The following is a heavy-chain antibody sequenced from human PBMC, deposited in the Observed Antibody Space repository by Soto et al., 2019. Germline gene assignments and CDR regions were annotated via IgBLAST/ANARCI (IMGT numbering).Heavy chain of an antibody. CDR2: IIPMFGST. CDR1: GGTFNNYA. CDR3: TRITAPYYYYGMDV. D-gene: IGHD1-20*01. J-gene: IGHJ6*02. V-gene: IGHV1-69*06. Sequence: SVKVSCKASGGTFNNYAISWVRQAPGQGLEWMGGIIPMFGSTVYAPQFQGRVTITADRSTSIAFMQLTSLRSEDTALYFCTRITAPYYYYGMDVWGHGTAVTFSS.